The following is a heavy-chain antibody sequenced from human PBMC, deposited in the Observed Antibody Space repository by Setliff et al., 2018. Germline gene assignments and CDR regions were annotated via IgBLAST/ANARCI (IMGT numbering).Heavy chain of an antibody. D-gene: IGHD1-1*01. CDR1: GASIRSSSYY. J-gene: IGHJ4*02. V-gene: IGHV4-39*01. CDR2: IYYTGSA. Sequence: SETLSLTCTVSGASIRSSSYYWGWIRQPPGKGLEWIGSIYYTGSADYNPSLRDRVTISADSSKDELSLSLQSVTAADSAVYYCARLKVGNNWPDYWGQGTLVTVSS. CDR3: ARLKVGNNWPDY.